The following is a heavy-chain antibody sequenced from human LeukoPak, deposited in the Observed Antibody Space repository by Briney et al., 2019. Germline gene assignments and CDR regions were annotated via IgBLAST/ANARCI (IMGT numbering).Heavy chain of an antibody. J-gene: IGHJ4*02. CDR3: AKVLGGLWPGIDY. V-gene: IGHV3-74*01. CDR1: GFSFKNYG. Sequence: GRSLSLSCAASGFSFKNYGMHWVRQAPGKGPVWVSRINSDGSSTRYADSGTGRFTISRDNAKNTVYLQMNSLRAEDTAVYYCAKVLGGLWPGIDYWGQGTVVTVSS. D-gene: IGHD2-15*01. CDR2: INSDGSST.